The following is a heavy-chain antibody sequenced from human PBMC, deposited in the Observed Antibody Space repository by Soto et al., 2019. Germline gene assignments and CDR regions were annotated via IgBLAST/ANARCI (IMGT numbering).Heavy chain of an antibody. Sequence: GVSLRLPCAAWGFTFRSFTMNWVRQAPGKGLEWVSTLSSNSAYIYYTDALRGRFTISRDNAKNSLHLQMNSLRAEDTAVYYCTIDESRDSSARGWFDPWGPGTLVTVSS. CDR3: TIDESRDSSARGWFDP. V-gene: IGHV3-21*01. CDR1: GFTFRSFT. D-gene: IGHD6-13*01. J-gene: IGHJ5*02. CDR2: LSSNSAYI.